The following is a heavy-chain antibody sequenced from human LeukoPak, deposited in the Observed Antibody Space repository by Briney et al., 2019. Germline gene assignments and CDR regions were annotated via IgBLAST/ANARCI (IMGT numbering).Heavy chain of an antibody. CDR1: GGSFSGYY. J-gene: IGHJ2*01. V-gene: IGHV4-34*01. Sequence: SETLSLTCAVYGGSFSGYYWSWIRQPPGKGLEWIGEINHSGSTNYNPSLKSRVTISVDTSKNQFSLKLSSVTAADTAVYYCARGTRDWYFDLWGRGTLVTVSS. CDR3: ARGTRDWYFDL. CDR2: INHSGST.